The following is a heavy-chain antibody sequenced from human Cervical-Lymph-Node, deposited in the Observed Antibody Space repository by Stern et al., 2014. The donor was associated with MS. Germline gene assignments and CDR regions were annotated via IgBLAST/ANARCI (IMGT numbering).Heavy chain of an antibody. D-gene: IGHD2-15*01. Sequence: VHLVESGAEVKKPGASVKVSCKASGYTFTSYDINWVRQATGQGLEWMGWMIPNNGNTGYAQKFQGRVTLTTNTSLSTASLELRSLRSEDAAVYYCARGRVDLIRALGIWGQGTMVTVSS. J-gene: IGHJ3*02. CDR2: MIPNNGNT. CDR3: ARGRVDLIRALGI. V-gene: IGHV1-8*01. CDR1: GYTFTSYD.